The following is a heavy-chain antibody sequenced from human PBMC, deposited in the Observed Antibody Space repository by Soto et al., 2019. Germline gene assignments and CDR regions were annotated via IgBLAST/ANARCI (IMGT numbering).Heavy chain of an antibody. J-gene: IGHJ4*01. CDR2: IKSKGHGGTT. CDR3: TTDSYTSVIVVRFDY. D-gene: IGHD3-22*01. Sequence: PVGSLRLSCAASGFAFSNAWINWVRQAPGKGLEWVGRIKSKGHGGTTDFAAPVRGRFAISRDDSRNLVYMQMNSLNTEDTAVYYCTTDSYTSVIVVRFDYWGHGTLVTVSS. CDR1: GFAFSNAW. V-gene: IGHV3-15*07.